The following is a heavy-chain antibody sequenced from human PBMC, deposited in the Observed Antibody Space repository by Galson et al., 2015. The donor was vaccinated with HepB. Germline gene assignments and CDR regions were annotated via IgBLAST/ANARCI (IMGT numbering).Heavy chain of an antibody. CDR2: IYTSGST. Sequence: ETLSLTCTVSGGSISSYYWSWIRQPAGKGLEWIGRIYTSGSTNYNPSLKSRVTMSVDTSKNQFSLKLSSVTAADTAVYYCAKGGYCSSTSCYTDWFDPWGQGTLVTVSS. J-gene: IGHJ5*02. D-gene: IGHD2-2*02. CDR3: AKGGYCSSTSCYTDWFDP. V-gene: IGHV4-4*07. CDR1: GGSISSYY.